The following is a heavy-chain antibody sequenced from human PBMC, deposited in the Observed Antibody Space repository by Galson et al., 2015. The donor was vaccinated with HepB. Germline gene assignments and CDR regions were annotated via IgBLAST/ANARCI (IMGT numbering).Heavy chain of an antibody. CDR1: GYSFGNYW. V-gene: IGHV5-51*01. J-gene: IGHJ4*02. CDR3: ARQKDRGFPIDY. CDR2: IYPADSET. Sequence: QSGAEVKKPGESLKISCKHSGYSFGNYWIAWVRQTPGKGLEWMGIIYPADSETIYSQSFQGQVTMSADKSITTAYLQWRSLKASDTAMYYCARQKDRGFPIDYWGQGTLVTVSS.